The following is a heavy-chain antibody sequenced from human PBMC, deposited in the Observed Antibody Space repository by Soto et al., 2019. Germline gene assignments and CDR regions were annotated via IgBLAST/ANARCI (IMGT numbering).Heavy chain of an antibody. CDR3: ARHNYGSGSTYFDY. J-gene: IGHJ4*02. CDR2: IYYSGST. CDR1: GGSISSYY. V-gene: IGHV4-59*08. Sequence: QVQLQESGPGLVKPSETLSLTCTVSGGSISSYYWSWIRQPPGKGLEWIGYIYYSGSTNYNPSLKSRVTISVHTTKNQFPLKLNAMTAADTAVYYCARHNYGSGSTYFDYWGQGTLVTVSS. D-gene: IGHD3-10*01.